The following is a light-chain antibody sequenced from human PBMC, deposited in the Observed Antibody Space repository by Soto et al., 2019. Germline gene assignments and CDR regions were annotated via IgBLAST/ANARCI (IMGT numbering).Light chain of an antibody. CDR3: QQYNNWPRAT. Sequence: EIVLTQSPGTLSVSPGNRATLSCRASQSVGSSSLAWYQQKPGQAPRLLMFRTSSRATGFPARFSGSGSGTEFNLTISSLQSEDFGVYYCQQYNNWPRATFGGGTKVDIK. CDR2: RTS. J-gene: IGKJ4*01. CDR1: QSVGSS. V-gene: IGKV3-15*01.